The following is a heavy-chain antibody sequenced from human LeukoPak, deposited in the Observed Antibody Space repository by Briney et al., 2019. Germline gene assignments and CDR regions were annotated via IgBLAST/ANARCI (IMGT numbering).Heavy chain of an antibody. CDR2: IYYSGST. CDR3: ARTICGGDCYSLYYFDY. D-gene: IGHD2-21*02. V-gene: IGHV4-59*08. CDR1: GGSFSSYY. Sequence: SETLSLTCTVSGGSFSSYYWSWIRQPPGKGLVWIGYIYYSGSTNYNPSLKSRGTISVDTSKNQFSLKLSSVTAADTAVYYCARTICGGDCYSLYYFDYWGQGTLVTVSS. J-gene: IGHJ4*02.